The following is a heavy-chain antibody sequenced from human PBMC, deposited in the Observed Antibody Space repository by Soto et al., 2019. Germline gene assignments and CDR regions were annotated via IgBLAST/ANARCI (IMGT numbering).Heavy chain of an antibody. CDR2: ISLYSDGT. Sequence: ASVNVSFKTSGYTFSNYGITWVRQAPGQPLEWLGWISLYSDGTNYAQKFQGRVSMTTDTSTTTAYMELRSLRSDDTAVYYCARVVPGAEAWFGPWGQGTLVTVSS. CDR1: GYTFSNYG. D-gene: IGHD2-2*01. CDR3: ARVVPGAEAWFGP. V-gene: IGHV1-18*01. J-gene: IGHJ5*02.